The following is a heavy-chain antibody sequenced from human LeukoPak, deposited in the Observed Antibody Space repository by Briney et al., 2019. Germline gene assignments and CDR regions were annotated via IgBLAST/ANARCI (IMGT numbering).Heavy chain of an antibody. D-gene: IGHD3-3*01. J-gene: IGHJ3*02. CDR3: AKDGSRYDFWSGYYLPNAFDI. CDR1: GITFSSYG. Sequence: GGSLRLSCAVSGITFSSYGMHWVRQAPGKGLEWVAFIRYDGSNKYYADSVKGRFTISRDNSKNTLYLRMNSLRAEDTAVYYCAKDGSRYDFWSGYYLPNAFDIWGQGTMVTVSS. V-gene: IGHV3-30*02. CDR2: IRYDGSNK.